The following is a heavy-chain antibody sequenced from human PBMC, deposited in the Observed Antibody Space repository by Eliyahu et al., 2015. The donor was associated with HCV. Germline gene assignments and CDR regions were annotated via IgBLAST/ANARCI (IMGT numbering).Heavy chain of an antibody. V-gene: IGHV3-23*01. Sequence: EVQLLESGGDLVQPGGSLXXSCAAXXFTIXSYAXRWVRQAPGKGLEWVSTFNGRGGITYYADSVKGRFTISRDNSKNRLYLQMNSLRAEDTAIYYCAKDETTVVTGFDYWGQGTLVTVSS. J-gene: IGHJ4*02. CDR3: AKDETTVVTGFDY. CDR2: FNGRGGIT. D-gene: IGHD4-23*01. CDR1: XFTIXSYA.